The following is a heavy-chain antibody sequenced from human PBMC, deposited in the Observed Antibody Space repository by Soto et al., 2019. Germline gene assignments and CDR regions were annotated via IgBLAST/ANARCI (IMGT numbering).Heavy chain of an antibody. CDR3: ARGLSIQLWLVGENWFDP. D-gene: IGHD5-18*01. CDR1: GGSFSGYY. Sequence: SETLSLTCAVYGGSFSGYYWSWIRQPPGKGLEWIGEINHSGSTNYNPSLKSRVTISVDTSKNQFSLKLSSVTAADTAVYYCARGLSIQLWLVGENWFDPWGQGTLVTVSP. V-gene: IGHV4-34*01. J-gene: IGHJ5*02. CDR2: INHSGST.